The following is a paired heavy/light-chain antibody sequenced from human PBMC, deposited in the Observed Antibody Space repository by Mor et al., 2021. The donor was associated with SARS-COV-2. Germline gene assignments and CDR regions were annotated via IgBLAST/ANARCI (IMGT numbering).Heavy chain of an antibody. V-gene: IGHV3-33*01. Sequence: QVQLFESGGAVVQPGTSLRLSCATSGFSVSDYGMNWVRQAPGKGLEWVAIIWSYGGNQFYADSVKGRFTIFRDRAKNTLYLEMNSLRSDDTGTYYCVRDAANTRIAADGIDAFDVWGQGTLVTVSS. CDR3: VRDAANTRIAADGIDAFDV. J-gene: IGHJ3*01. D-gene: IGHD6-13*01. CDR1: GFSVSDYG. CDR2: IWSYGGNQ.
Light chain of an antibody. Sequence: ETVLTQSPGTLSLSPGEQATLSCRASERISSSSLVWYQKKPGQAPRLLIYGASGRATGVPDRFSGSGSGTDFTLTINRLEPEDYGVYYCQLHGSSMFTFGPGTKVDLK. J-gene: IGKJ3*01. CDR3: QLHGSSMFT. CDR1: ERISSSS. V-gene: IGKV3-20*01. CDR2: GAS.